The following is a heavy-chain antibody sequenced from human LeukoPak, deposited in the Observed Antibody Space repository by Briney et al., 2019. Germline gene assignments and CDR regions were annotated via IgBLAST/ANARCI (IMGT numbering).Heavy chain of an antibody. CDR2: IRYGGSDI. CDR3: AKEPYSSVYYFYYMDV. D-gene: IGHD6-25*01. V-gene: IGHV3-30*02. Sequence: GGSLRLSCAASGFTFSTCGMHWVRQAPGKGLEWVAFIRYGGSDIYYGDSVKGRFTISRDNSKNTLYLQMISLRGEDTAVYYCAKEPYSSVYYFYYMDVWGKGTTVTVSS. CDR1: GFTFSTCG. J-gene: IGHJ6*03.